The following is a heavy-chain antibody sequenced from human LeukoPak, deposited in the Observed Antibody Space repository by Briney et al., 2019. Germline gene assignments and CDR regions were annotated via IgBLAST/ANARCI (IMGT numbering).Heavy chain of an antibody. CDR2: IYPGDSDT. J-gene: IGHJ6*02. CDR1: GYSFTSYW. CDR3: ARHPFRNYGYYYYYGMDV. V-gene: IGHV5-51*01. Sequence: ESLTISCKGSGYSFTSYWIGWVRQMPGKGLEWMGIIYPGDSDTRYSPSFQGQVTISADKSISTAYLQWSSLKASDTAMYYCARHPFRNYGYYYYYGMDVWGQGTTVTVSS. D-gene: IGHD4-11*01.